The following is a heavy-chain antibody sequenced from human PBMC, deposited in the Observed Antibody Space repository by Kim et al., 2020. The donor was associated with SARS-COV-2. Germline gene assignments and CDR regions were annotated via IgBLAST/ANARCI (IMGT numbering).Heavy chain of an antibody. CDR3: ARDIRAAAEYYYYGMDV. CDR1: GGTFSSYA. D-gene: IGHD6-13*01. Sequence: SVKVSCKASGGTFSSYAISWVRQAPGQGLEWMGGIIPIFGTANYAQKFQGRVTITADESTSTAYMELSSLRSEDTAVYYCARDIRAAAEYYYYGMDVWGQGTTVTVSS. J-gene: IGHJ6*02. V-gene: IGHV1-69*13. CDR2: IIPIFGTA.